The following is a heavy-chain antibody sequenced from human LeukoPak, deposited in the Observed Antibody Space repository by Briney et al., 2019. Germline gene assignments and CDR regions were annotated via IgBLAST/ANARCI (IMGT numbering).Heavy chain of an antibody. CDR1: GGSISSGDYY. CDR2: IYYSGST. Sequence: SQTLSLTCTVSGGSISSGDYYWSWIRQPPGKGLEWIGYIYYSGSTYYNPSLKSRVTMSVDTSKNQFSLKLSSVTAADTAVYYCARDSYYGSGSYYGYWGQGTLVTVSS. CDR3: ARDSYYGSGSYYGY. J-gene: IGHJ4*02. V-gene: IGHV4-30-4*08. D-gene: IGHD3-10*01.